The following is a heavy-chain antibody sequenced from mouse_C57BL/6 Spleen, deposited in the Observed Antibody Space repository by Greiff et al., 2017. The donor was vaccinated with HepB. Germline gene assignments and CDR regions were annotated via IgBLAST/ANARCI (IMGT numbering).Heavy chain of an antibody. V-gene: IGHV1-42*01. J-gene: IGHJ2*01. D-gene: IGHD2-5*01. CDR3: ARRYSTPFDD. CDR2: INPSTGGT. Sequence: VQLQQSGPELVKPGASVKISCKASGYSFTGYYMNWVKQSPEKSLEWIGEINPSTGGTTYNQKFKAKATLTVDKSSSTAYMQLKSLTSEDSAVYYCARRYSTPFDDWGQGTTLTVSS. CDR1: GYSFTGYY.